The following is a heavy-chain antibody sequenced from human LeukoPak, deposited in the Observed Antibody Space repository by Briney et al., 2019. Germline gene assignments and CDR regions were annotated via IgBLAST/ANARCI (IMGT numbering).Heavy chain of an antibody. V-gene: IGHV3-7*01. D-gene: IGHD1-7*01. CDR1: GFTFSSYS. CDR3: ARGDPPSSS. CDR2: IKQDGSEK. Sequence: GGSLRLSCAASGFTFSSYSMNWVRQAPGKGLEWVANIKQDGSEKYYVDSVKGRFTISRDNAKNSLYLQMNSLRAEDTAVYYCARGDPPSSSWGQGTLVAVSS. J-gene: IGHJ4*02.